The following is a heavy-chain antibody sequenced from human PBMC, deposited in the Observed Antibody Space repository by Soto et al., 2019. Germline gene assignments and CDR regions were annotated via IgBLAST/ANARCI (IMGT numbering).Heavy chain of an antibody. V-gene: IGHV1-3*01. J-gene: IGHJ4*02. Sequence: QVQIVQSGAEVQKPGASVKVSCKASGYTFTNNAIHWVRQAPGQRREWMGWINAANGNTKYSQKFQGRVTITRDTSASTAYMELSSLRSEDTAVYYCAREQGLCSGGSCWGYCDYWGQGTLVTVSS. CDR1: GYTFTNNA. CDR3: AREQGLCSGGSCWGYCDY. CDR2: INAANGNT. D-gene: IGHD2-15*01.